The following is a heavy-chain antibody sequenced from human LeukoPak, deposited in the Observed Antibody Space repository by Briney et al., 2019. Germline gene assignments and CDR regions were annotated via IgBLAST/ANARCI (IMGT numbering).Heavy chain of an antibody. D-gene: IGHD4-17*01. CDR2: INPNSGGT. J-gene: IGHJ4*02. V-gene: IGHV1-2*04. CDR3: ARAEEYGDYVFDY. Sequence: GASEKVSCKASGYTFTGYYMHWVRQAPGQGLEWMGWINPNSGGTNYAQKFQGWVTMTRDTSISTAYMELSRLRSDDTAVYYCARAEEYGDYVFDYWGQGTLVTVSS. CDR1: GYTFTGYY.